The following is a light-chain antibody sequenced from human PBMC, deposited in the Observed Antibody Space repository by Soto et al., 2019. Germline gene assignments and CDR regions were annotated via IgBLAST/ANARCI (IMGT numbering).Light chain of an antibody. CDR1: QDISNY. J-gene: IGKJ5*01. CDR3: QQYDSLPLT. CDR2: DVS. V-gene: IGKV1-33*01. Sequence: DVQLTQSPPSLSVPVGDRVTITCQASQDISNYLHWFQQKPGKAPQLLIFDVSNLQTGVPSRFSAGGSGTDFALTISSLEPEDIATYYCQQYDSLPLTFGQGTRLEIK.